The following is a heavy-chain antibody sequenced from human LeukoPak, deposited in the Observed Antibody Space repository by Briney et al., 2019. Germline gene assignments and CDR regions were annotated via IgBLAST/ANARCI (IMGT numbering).Heavy chain of an antibody. CDR1: GFTFSSYS. J-gene: IGHJ4*02. V-gene: IGHV3-48*04. Sequence: GGSLRLSCAASGFTFSSYSMNWFRQAPGKGLEWVAYISSSSTTKYYADSVKGRFTISRDNAKNSLYLQMNSLRAEDTAVYYCARDRLVGATGAGPDYWGQGTMVTVSS. D-gene: IGHD1-26*01. CDR3: ARDRLVGATGAGPDY. CDR2: ISSSSTTK.